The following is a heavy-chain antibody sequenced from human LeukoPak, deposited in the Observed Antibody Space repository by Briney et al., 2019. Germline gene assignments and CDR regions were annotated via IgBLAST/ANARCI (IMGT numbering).Heavy chain of an antibody. CDR2: ISWNSGSI. D-gene: IGHD5-24*01. CDR3: AKALLDGYSAGFDY. Sequence: PGGSLRLSCAASGFTFDDYAMHWVRQAPGKGLEWVSGISWNSGSIGYADSVKGRFTISRDNAKNSLYLQMNSLRAEDTALYYCAKALLDGYSAGFDYWGQGTLVTVSS. J-gene: IGHJ4*02. CDR1: GFTFDDYA. V-gene: IGHV3-9*01.